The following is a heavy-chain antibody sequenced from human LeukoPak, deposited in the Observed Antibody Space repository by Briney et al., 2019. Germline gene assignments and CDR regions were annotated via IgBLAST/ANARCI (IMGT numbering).Heavy chain of an antibody. V-gene: IGHV3-30-3*01. J-gene: IGHJ4*02. CDR3: ARALRITIFGVVIPPGY. D-gene: IGHD3-3*01. Sequence: GGSLRLSCAASGFTFSSYAMHWVRQAPGKGLEWVAVISYDGSNKYYADSVKGRFTISRDNSKNTLYLQMNSLRAEDTAVYYCARALRITIFGVVIPPGYWGQGTLVTVSS. CDR2: ISYDGSNK. CDR1: GFTFSSYA.